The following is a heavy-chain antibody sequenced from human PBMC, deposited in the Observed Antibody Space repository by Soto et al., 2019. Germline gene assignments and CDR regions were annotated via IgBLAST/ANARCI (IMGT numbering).Heavy chain of an antibody. D-gene: IGHD3-9*01. CDR2: ISAGSDDI. CDR3: ARVEGRYITSVGMDV. Sequence: EMQVAESGGGLVKPGGSLRLSCVVSGFPFSGYSMNWVRQATGKGLEWVEYISAGSDDIYYADSVKGRFTISRDNAQNSVYLQMNSLRVEDTPLYYCARVEGRYITSVGMDVWGQGTTVTVSS. J-gene: IGHJ6*02. CDR1: GFPFSGYS. V-gene: IGHV3-21*01.